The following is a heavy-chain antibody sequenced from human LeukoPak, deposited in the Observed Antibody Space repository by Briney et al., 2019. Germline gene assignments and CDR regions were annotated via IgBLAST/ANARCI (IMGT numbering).Heavy chain of an antibody. J-gene: IGHJ4*02. V-gene: IGHV3-7*05. D-gene: IGHD3-10*01. CDR1: GFTVSNAW. CDR3: VRDGIRDIPGVITIRYDY. CDR2: IKEDGSDK. Sequence: GGSLRLSCAASGFTVSNAWMTWVRQAPGKGLEWVATIKEDGSDKYYVDSVRGRFTISRDNAENSLYLQMNSLTAEDTALYYCVRDGIRDIPGVITIRYDYWGQGTLVTVSS.